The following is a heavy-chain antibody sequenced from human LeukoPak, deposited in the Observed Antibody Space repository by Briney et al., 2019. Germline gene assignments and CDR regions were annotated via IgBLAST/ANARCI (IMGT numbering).Heavy chain of an antibody. CDR2: IGISSSHT. Sequence: GGSQRLSCAASGFTFSTNSMNWVRQAPGKGLEWVSSIGISSSHTFYADSVKGRFTISRDNAENSVYLQMNSLRAEDTAVYYCAKDLTTVATPYYYYYMDVWGKGTTVTVSS. D-gene: IGHD4-23*01. J-gene: IGHJ6*03. CDR1: GFTFSTNS. V-gene: IGHV3-21*01. CDR3: AKDLTTVATPYYYYYMDV.